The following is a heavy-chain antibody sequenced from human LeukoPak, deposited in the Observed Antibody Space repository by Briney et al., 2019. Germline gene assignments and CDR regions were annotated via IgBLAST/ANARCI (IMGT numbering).Heavy chain of an antibody. D-gene: IGHD4-17*01. J-gene: IGHJ4*02. V-gene: IGHV5-51*01. Sequence: GASPKTSCKGSGYSFTSYWIGWVRPMPGKGLECMGIIYPGDSDTRYSPSFRGQVSMSADKSINTAYLQWSSLKASDTAMYYCARFRGSYGDYRNFDYWGQGTPVTVSS. CDR1: GYSFTSYW. CDR3: ARFRGSYGDYRNFDY. CDR2: IYPGDSDT.